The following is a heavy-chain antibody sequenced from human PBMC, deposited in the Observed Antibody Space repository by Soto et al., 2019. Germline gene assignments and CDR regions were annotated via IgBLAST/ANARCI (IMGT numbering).Heavy chain of an antibody. V-gene: IGHV1-18*01. CDR3: ARARATVTTERALGY. J-gene: IGHJ4*02. CDR2: TSIYNGNT. Sequence: QVQLVQSGAEVKKPGASVKVSCMASGYTFYSYDITWVRQAPGQGLEWMGTTSIYNGNTNFAQNLQGRVTMTIDKSTATAYMELNSLTSDDTAVYYCARARATVTTERALGYWGQGTLVTVSS. CDR1: GYTFYSYD. D-gene: IGHD4-17*01.